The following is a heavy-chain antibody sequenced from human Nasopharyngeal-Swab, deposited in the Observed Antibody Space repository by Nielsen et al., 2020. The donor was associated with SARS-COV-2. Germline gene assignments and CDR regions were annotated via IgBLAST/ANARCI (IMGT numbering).Heavy chain of an antibody. Sequence: SLKISCAASGFTFDDYAMHWVRQAPGKGLEWVSGISWNSGSIGYADSVKGRFTISRDNAKNSLYLQMNSLRAEDTALYYCAKEPVTITLGAAVAFDIWGQGTMVTVSS. CDR1: GFTFDDYA. V-gene: IGHV3-9*01. CDR3: AKEPVTITLGAAVAFDI. D-gene: IGHD3-16*01. CDR2: ISWNSGSI. J-gene: IGHJ3*02.